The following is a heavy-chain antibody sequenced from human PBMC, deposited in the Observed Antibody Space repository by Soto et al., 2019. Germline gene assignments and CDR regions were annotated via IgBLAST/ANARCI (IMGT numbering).Heavy chain of an antibody. V-gene: IGHV3-21*01. Sequence: EVQLVESGGGLVKPGGSLRLSCAASGFTFSSYSMNWVRQAPGKGLEWVSSISSSSSYIYYADSVKGRFTISRDNAKNSLYLQMNSLRAEDTAVYYCARGLYHYDSSGYYSPWGQGTLVTVSS. CDR3: ARGLYHYDSSGYYSP. CDR1: GFTFSSYS. J-gene: IGHJ5*02. D-gene: IGHD3-22*01. CDR2: ISSSSSYI.